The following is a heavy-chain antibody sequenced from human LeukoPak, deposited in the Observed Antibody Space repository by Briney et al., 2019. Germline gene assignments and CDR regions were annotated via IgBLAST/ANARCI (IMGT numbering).Heavy chain of an antibody. Sequence: GGSLRLSCAASGFTVSSNYMSWVRQAPGKGLEWVSVIYSSGATYYADSVKGRFTISRDNSRSTLYLQVNSLRAEDTAVYYCARLQVADAFDIWGQGTMVTVSS. CDR3: ARLQVADAFDI. J-gene: IGHJ3*02. V-gene: IGHV3-66*02. CDR2: IYSSGAT. CDR1: GFTVSSNY. D-gene: IGHD2-8*02.